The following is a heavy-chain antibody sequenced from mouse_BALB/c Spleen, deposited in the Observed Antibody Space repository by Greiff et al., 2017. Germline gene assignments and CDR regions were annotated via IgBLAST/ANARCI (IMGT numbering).Heavy chain of an antibody. CDR2: IDPSDSET. D-gene: IGHD1-1*01. CDR3: ARWGSSLDD. CDR1: GYTFTSYW. J-gene: IGHJ2*01. Sequence: QVQLQQSGAELVKPGAPVKLSCKASGYTFTSYWMNWVKQRPGRGLEWIGRIDPSDSETHYNQKFKDKATLTVDKSSSTAYIQLSSLTSEDSAVYYCARWGSSLDDWGQGTTLTVSS. V-gene: IGHV1-69*02.